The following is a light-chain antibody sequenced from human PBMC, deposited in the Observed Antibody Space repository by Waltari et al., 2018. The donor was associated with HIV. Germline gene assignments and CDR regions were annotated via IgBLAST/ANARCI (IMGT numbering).Light chain of an antibody. CDR1: EDISRF. CDR3: QQFKSYPFT. J-gene: IGKJ2*01. Sequence: DIHLTQSPAYLSASVGDRVTLTCRASEDISRFLAWYQQEPGKAPQILLYTASTLQSWVPSRFIGRGSGTEFPLPVTSLQPEDFATYYCQQFKSYPFTFCQGTELGIK. V-gene: IGKV1-9*01. CDR2: TAS.